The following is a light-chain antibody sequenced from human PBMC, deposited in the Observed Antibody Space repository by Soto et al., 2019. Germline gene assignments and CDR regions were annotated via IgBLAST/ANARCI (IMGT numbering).Light chain of an antibody. J-gene: IGKJ2*01. Sequence: EIVLTQSPGTLSLSLGERATLSCRASQSVSGSYVAWYQQKPGQAPRLPIFGTSNRAAGIPDRFSAGGSGTDFSLTISRLEPEDFAVYYCQHYGRSPPDTFGQGTKLEIK. CDR3: QHYGRSPPDT. CDR1: QSVSGSY. CDR2: GTS. V-gene: IGKV3-20*01.